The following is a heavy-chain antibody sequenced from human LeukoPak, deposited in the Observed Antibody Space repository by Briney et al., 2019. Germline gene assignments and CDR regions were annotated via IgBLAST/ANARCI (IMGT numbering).Heavy chain of an antibody. Sequence: GGSLRLSCAASGFTFTNYAMSWVRQAPGKGLEWVSSISGSGGAYADSVKGRFTLSRDNSKNTLYLQMNGLRAEATAVYYCAKGGGIATYSSDYWGQGTLVTVSS. CDR1: GFTFTNYA. CDR2: ISGSGG. J-gene: IGHJ4*02. V-gene: IGHV3-23*01. CDR3: AKGGGIATYSSDY. D-gene: IGHD2-21*01.